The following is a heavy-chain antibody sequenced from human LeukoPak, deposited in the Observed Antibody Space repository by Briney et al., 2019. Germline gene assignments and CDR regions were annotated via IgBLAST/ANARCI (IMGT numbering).Heavy chain of an antibody. CDR3: TRQYSSSYYSDY. D-gene: IGHD6-6*01. Sequence: AETLSLTCAVSGGSFSGFYWSWIRQPPAGGLEGIADINHSGTANYNPSLKSRVTISVATSKNQFSLNLKSMTAADTAVYYCTRQYSSSYYSDYWGQGTLVTVSS. CDR1: GGSFSGFY. J-gene: IGHJ4*02. V-gene: IGHV4-34*01. CDR2: INHSGTA.